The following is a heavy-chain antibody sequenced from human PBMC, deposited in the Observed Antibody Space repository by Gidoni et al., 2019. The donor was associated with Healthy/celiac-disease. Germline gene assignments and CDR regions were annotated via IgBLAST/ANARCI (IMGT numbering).Heavy chain of an antibody. CDR1: GFTFSSYA. CDR2: ISGSGGST. Sequence: EVQLLESGGGLVQPGGSLRLSCAASGFTFSSYAMSWVRQAPGKGLEWVSAISGSGGSTYYADSVKGRFTISRDNSKNTLYLQMNSLRAEDTAVYYCAKNGYGPAAEYYYYMDVWGKGTTVTVSS. V-gene: IGHV3-23*01. D-gene: IGHD2-2*01. J-gene: IGHJ6*03. CDR3: AKNGYGPAAEYYYYMDV.